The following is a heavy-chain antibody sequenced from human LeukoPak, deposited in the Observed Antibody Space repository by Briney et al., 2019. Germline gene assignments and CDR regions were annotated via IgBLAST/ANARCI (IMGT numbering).Heavy chain of an antibody. CDR1: GFTFDDYA. Sequence: GGSLRLSCAASGFTFDDYAMHWVRQVPGKDLEWVSGISWNSGTIDYVDSVRGRFTISRDNAKSSLYLQMNSLRADDTALYYCAKGNWGSPFDSWGQGTLVAVSS. CDR3: AKGNWGSPFDS. J-gene: IGHJ4*02. V-gene: IGHV3-9*01. CDR2: ISWNSGTI. D-gene: IGHD7-27*01.